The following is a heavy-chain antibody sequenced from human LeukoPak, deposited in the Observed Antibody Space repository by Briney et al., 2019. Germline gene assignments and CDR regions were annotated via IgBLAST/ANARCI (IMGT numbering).Heavy chain of an antibody. J-gene: IGHJ4*02. Sequence: PGGSLRLSCAASGFTFSSYGMHWVRQAPGKGLEWVAVISYDGSNKYYADSVKGRFTISRDNSKNTLYLQMNSLRAEDTAVYYCARQGRGLFDYWGQGTLVTVSS. CDR1: GFTFSSYG. D-gene: IGHD3-10*01. CDR2: ISYDGSNK. V-gene: IGHV3-30*03. CDR3: ARQGRGLFDY.